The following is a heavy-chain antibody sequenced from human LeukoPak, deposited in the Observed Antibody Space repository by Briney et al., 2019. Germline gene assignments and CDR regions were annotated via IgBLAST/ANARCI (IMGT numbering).Heavy chain of an antibody. V-gene: IGHV4-34*01. CDR1: GGSFSGYY. J-gene: IGHJ4*02. D-gene: IGHD6-13*01. Sequence: SVTVSLTCAVYGGSFSGYYWSWIRQPPGKGLEWIGEINHSGSTTYNPSLKSRVTISVDTSKNQFSLKLSSVTAADTAVYCCARIAAAGTGDWGQGTLVTASS. CDR3: ARIAAAGTGD. CDR2: INHSGST.